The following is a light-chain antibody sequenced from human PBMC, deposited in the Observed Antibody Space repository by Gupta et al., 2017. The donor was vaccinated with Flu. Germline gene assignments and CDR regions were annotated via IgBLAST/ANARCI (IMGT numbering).Light chain of an antibody. CDR3: QARHSSNVV. V-gene: IGLV3-1*01. Sequence: TAQTASITCSGDKLEDQYACRDQQKPGQLPMLVIYKGSKRTPGRPERFSGSNSGTTATLTIHGTEDRDEDDYYCQARHSSNVVFGGGTKLTVL. J-gene: IGLJ2*01. CDR2: KGS. CDR1: KLEDQY.